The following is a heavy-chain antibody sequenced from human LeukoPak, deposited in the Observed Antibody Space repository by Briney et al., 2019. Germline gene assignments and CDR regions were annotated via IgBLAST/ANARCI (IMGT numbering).Heavy chain of an antibody. J-gene: IGHJ6*02. D-gene: IGHD3-3*01. V-gene: IGHV3-66*01. CDR1: GLTVNSNY. CDR3: ARGPAIRFLNGMDV. Sequence: GGSLTLSCAAAGLTVNSNYMSWVGQAPGKGPEWVSIIYSRGITYYADSGEGRFTISRDSSKNSLYLQMNSLRAEDTAMYYCARGPAIRFLNGMDVWGQGTTVTVSS. CDR2: IYSRGIT.